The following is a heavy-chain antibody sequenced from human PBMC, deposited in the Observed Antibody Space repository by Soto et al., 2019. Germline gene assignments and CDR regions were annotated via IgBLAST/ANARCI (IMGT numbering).Heavy chain of an antibody. D-gene: IGHD6-13*01. CDR3: ARAAAATPYYYYGMDV. CDR2: ISYYGSNK. CDR1: GVTFSSYA. J-gene: IGHJ6*02. V-gene: IGHV3-30-3*01. Sequence: GRPQRLSNAASGVTFSSYAMHRVRQNPGKGLEWVAVISYYGSNKYYADSVKGRFTISRDNSKNTLYLQMNSLRAEDTAVYYCARAAAATPYYYYGMDVWGHGTTVTVSS.